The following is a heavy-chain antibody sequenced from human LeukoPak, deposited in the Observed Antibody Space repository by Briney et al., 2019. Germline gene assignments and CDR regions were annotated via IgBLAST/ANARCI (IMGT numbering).Heavy chain of an antibody. D-gene: IGHD6-19*01. CDR1: GDSVSSNSAA. V-gene: IGHV6-1*01. Sequence: SQTLSLTCAISGDSVSSNSAAWNWIRQSPSRGLEWLGRTYYRSKGYNDYAVSVKSRITINPDTSKNQFSLQLNSVTPEDTAVYYCARARYSSGLKYYYYYGMDVWGQGTTVTVSS. CDR3: ARARYSSGLKYYYYYGMDV. J-gene: IGHJ6*02. CDR2: TYYRSKGYN.